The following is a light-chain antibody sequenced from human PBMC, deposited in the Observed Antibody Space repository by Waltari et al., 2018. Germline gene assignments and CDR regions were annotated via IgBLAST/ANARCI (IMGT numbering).Light chain of an antibody. CDR2: DTS. J-gene: IGKJ5*01. Sequence: EIVLTQSPGTLSLSPGERVTLSCRASQSVRNSLSWYQQKPGQAPRLLIHDTSNRVTGIPARFSGSGSGTDFTLTISSLEPEDFAVYYCQQRSNFGQGTRLDI. V-gene: IGKV3-11*01. CDR3: QQRSN. CDR1: QSVRNS.